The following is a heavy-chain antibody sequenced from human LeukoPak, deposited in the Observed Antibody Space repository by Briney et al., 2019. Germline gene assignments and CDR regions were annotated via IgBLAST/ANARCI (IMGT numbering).Heavy chain of an antibody. CDR1: GGSISSGGYY. CDR3: ASGVLRYFDWLLYGDHDAFDI. CDR2: IYYSGST. Sequence: KASETLSLTCTVSGGSISSGGYYWSWIRQHPGKGLEWIGYIYYSGSTYYNPSLKSRVTISVDTSKNQFSLKLSSVTAADTAVYYCASGVLRYFDWLLYGDHDAFDIWGQGTMVTVSS. V-gene: IGHV4-31*03. J-gene: IGHJ3*02. D-gene: IGHD3-9*01.